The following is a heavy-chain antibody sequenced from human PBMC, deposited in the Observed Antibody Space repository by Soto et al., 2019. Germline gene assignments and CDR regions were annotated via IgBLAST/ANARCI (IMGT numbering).Heavy chain of an antibody. Sequence: PGESLKISCKGSGYSFTSYWIGWVRQMPGKGLEWMGIIYPGDSDTRYSPSFQGQVTISADKSISTAYLQWSSLKASDTAMYYCARNTAMVTGYYYYYYGMDVWGQGTTVTVSS. D-gene: IGHD5-18*01. J-gene: IGHJ6*02. CDR3: ARNTAMVTGYYYYYYGMDV. CDR2: IYPGDSDT. V-gene: IGHV5-51*01. CDR1: GYSFTSYW.